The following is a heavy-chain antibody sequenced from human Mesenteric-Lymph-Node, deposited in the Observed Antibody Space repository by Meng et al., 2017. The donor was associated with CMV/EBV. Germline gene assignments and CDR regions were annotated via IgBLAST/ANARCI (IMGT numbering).Heavy chain of an antibody. D-gene: IGHD2-2*01. CDR2: VRFNGEI. V-gene: IGHV3-30*02. CDR3: AKAWGGSSSRQLID. Sequence: GGSLRLSCAASGFAFRRNGMHWVRQAPGKGLEWAGYVRFNGEIHYSASVQGRFSISRDNAKNTLYLQMNSLRAEDTAVYYCAKAWGGSSSRQLIDWGQGTLVTVSS. CDR1: GFAFRRNG. J-gene: IGHJ4*02.